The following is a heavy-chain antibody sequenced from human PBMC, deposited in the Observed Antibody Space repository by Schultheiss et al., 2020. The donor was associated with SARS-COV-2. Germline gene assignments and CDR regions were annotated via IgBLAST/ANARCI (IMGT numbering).Heavy chain of an antibody. J-gene: IGHJ6*02. CDR1: GGSFSGNY. Sequence: SETLSLTCAVYGGSFSGNYWSWIRQPPGKGLEWIGEINHSGSTNYNPSLKSRVTISVDTSKNQFSLMLSSLTAADTAVYYCARDESMDVWGQGTTVTVSS. CDR3: ARDESMDV. CDR2: INHSGST. V-gene: IGHV4-34*01.